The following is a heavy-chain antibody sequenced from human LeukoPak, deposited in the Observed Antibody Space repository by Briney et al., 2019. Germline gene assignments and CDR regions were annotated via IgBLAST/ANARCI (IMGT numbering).Heavy chain of an antibody. CDR1: GFTFSDFY. CDR2: ISSSGSTI. D-gene: IGHD6-19*01. Sequence: GGSLRLSCAASGFTFSDFYMSWIRQAPGKGLEWVSYISSSGSTIYYADSVKGRFTISRDNAKNSLYLQMNSLRAEDTAVYYCARDRYSSGQRYYFDYWGQGTLVTVSS. V-gene: IGHV3-11*01. J-gene: IGHJ4*02. CDR3: ARDRYSSGQRYYFDY.